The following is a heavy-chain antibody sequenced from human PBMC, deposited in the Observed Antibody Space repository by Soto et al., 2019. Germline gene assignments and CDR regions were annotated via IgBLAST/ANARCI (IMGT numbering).Heavy chain of an antibody. D-gene: IGHD4-17*01. CDR1: GGSVTSGNYY. Sequence: QVHLQESGPGLVKPSETLSLTCIVSGGSVTSGNYYWSWIRQSPGKGLEWMGYIYYGGSTDYNPSLKSRVTISVDTSKTQFSLTLKSVTAADTAVYYCARESYGDYVYWGQGILVSVSS. CDR2: IYYGGST. J-gene: IGHJ4*02. CDR3: ARESYGDYVY. V-gene: IGHV4-61*01.